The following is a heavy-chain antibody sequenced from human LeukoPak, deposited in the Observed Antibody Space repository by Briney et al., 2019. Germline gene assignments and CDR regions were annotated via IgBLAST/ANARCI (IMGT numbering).Heavy chain of an antibody. CDR3: ARVAVAGIHALDI. V-gene: IGHV4-59*01. D-gene: IGHD6-19*01. CDR2: IYYSGST. Sequence: SETLSLTCTVSGGSISSYYWSWIRQPPGKGLEWIGYIYYSGSTNYNPSLKSRVTISVDTSKNQFSLKLSSVTAADTAVYYCARVAVAGIHALDIWGQGTMVTVSS. J-gene: IGHJ3*02. CDR1: GGSISSYY.